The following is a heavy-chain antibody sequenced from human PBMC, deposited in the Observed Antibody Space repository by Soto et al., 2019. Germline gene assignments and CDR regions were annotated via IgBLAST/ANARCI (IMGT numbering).Heavy chain of an antibody. CDR2: ISAYNGNT. V-gene: IGHV1-18*01. CDR3: ARGRMVVAATPFFPIDY. J-gene: IGHJ4*02. Sequence: QVQLVQSGAEVKKPGASVKVSCKASGYTFTSYGISWVRQAHGQWLEWMGWISAYNGNTNYAQKLQGRVTMTTDTSTSTAYMELRSLRSDDTAVYYCARGRMVVAATPFFPIDYWGQGTLVTVSS. CDR1: GYTFTSYG. D-gene: IGHD2-15*01.